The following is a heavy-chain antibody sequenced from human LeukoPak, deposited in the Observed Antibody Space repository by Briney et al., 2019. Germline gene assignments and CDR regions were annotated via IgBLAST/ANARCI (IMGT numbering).Heavy chain of an antibody. V-gene: IGHV3-66*01. D-gene: IGHD3-16*01. CDR2: IYSGGST. Sequence: GGSLRLSCAASGFTVSSNYMCWVRQAPGKGLEWVSVIYSGGSTYYADSVKGRFTISRDNSKNTLYLQMNSLRAEDTAVYYCARAFGGTTFAYWGQGTLVTVSS. J-gene: IGHJ4*02. CDR3: ARAFGGTTFAY. CDR1: GFTVSSNY.